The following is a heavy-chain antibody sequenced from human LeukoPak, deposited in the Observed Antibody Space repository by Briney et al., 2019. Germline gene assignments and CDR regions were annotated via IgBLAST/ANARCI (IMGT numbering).Heavy chain of an antibody. D-gene: IGHD3-3*01. CDR2: INHSGST. V-gene: IGHV4-34*01. CDR1: GGSISSGGYS. J-gene: IGHJ6*02. Sequence: SETLSLTCAVSGGSISSGGYSWSWIRQPPGKGLEWIGEINHSGSTNYNPSLKSRVTISVDTSKNQFSLKLSSVTAADTAVYYCARYSPLYDFWSGYQYYYYGMDVWGQGTTVTVSS. CDR3: ARYSPLYDFWSGYQYYYYGMDV.